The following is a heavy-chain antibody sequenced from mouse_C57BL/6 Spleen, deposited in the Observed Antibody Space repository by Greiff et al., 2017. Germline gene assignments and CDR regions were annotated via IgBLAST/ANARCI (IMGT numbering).Heavy chain of an antibody. Sequence: QVQLQQPGAELVKPGASVKLSCKASGYTFTSYWMQWVKQRPGQGLEWIGEIDPSDSYTNYNQKFKGKATLTVDTSSSTAYMQLSSLTSEDSAVYYCAGYYYGLLYAMDYWGQGTSVTVSS. V-gene: IGHV1-50*01. CDR3: AGYYYGLLYAMDY. CDR2: IDPSDSYT. J-gene: IGHJ4*01. D-gene: IGHD1-1*01. CDR1: GYTFTSYW.